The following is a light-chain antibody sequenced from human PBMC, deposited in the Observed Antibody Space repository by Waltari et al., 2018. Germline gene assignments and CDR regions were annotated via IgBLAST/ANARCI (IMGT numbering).Light chain of an antibody. CDR2: DVS. Sequence: QSALTQPASVSGSPGPSIPISCTGSSSDIGGYHFFSWYQQHPGKAPKVMIYDVSNRPSGISDRFSGSKSGNTASLTISGLQAEDEADYYCCSYTSSRTVVFGGGTKLTVL. CDR1: SSDIGGYHF. CDR3: CSYTSSRTVV. J-gene: IGLJ3*02. V-gene: IGLV2-14*03.